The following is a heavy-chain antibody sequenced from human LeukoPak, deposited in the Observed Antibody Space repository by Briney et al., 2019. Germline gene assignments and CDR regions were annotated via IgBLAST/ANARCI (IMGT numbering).Heavy chain of an antibody. CDR1: GGTFSSYA. CDR3: ARARAPYYYDSSGSF. Sequence: GASVKVSCKASGGTFSSYAISWVRQAPGQGLEWMGRIIPIFGIANYARKFQGRVTITADKSTSTAYMELSSLRSEDTAVYYCARARAPYYYDSSGSFWGQGTMVTVSS. V-gene: IGHV1-69*04. CDR2: IIPIFGIA. D-gene: IGHD3-22*01. J-gene: IGHJ3*01.